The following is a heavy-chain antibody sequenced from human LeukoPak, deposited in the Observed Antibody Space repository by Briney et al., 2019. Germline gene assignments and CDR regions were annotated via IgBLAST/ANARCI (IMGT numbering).Heavy chain of an antibody. J-gene: IGHJ6*03. CDR1: GLTVSSNY. Sequence: GGSLRLSCAASGLTVSSNYMSRVRQAPGKGLEWVSVIYSGGSTYYADSVKGRFTISRDNSKNTLYLQMNSLRAEDTAVYYCARLEDCSGGSCYSGYMDVWGKGTTVTISS. CDR3: ARLEDCSGGSCYSGYMDV. CDR2: IYSGGST. D-gene: IGHD2-15*01. V-gene: IGHV3-66*04.